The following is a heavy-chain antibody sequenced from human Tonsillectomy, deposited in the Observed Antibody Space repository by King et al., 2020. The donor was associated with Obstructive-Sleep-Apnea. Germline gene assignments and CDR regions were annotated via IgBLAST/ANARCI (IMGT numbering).Heavy chain of an antibody. Sequence: VQLVESGGGVVQPGRSLRLSCAASGFTFSSYGMHWVRQAPGKGLEWVAVIWYDGSNKYYADSGKGRFTISRDNSKNTLYLQMNSLRAEDTAVYYCARVRIQLWYSMDVWGQGTTVTVSS. D-gene: IGHD5-18*01. CDR1: GFTFSSYG. CDR3: ARVRIQLWYSMDV. CDR2: IWYDGSNK. J-gene: IGHJ6*02. V-gene: IGHV3-33*01.